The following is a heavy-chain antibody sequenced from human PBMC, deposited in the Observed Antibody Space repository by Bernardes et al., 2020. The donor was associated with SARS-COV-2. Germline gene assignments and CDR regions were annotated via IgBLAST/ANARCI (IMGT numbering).Heavy chain of an antibody. V-gene: IGHV3-9*01. CDR1: GFTFDDYA. Sequence: SLRLSCAASGFTFDDYAMHWVRQAPGKGLEWVSGISWNSGSIGYVDSVKGRFTISRDNAKNSLYLQMNSLRAEDTALYYCAKDRYYYGSGSYPPNYHYYGMDVWGQGTTVTVSS. CDR2: ISWNSGSI. CDR3: AKDRYYYGSGSYPPNYHYYGMDV. J-gene: IGHJ6*02. D-gene: IGHD3-10*01.